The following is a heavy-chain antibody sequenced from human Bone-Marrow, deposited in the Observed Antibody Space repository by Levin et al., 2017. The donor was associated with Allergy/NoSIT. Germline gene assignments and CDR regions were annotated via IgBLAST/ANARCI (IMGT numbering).Heavy chain of an antibody. V-gene: IGHV4-31*03. Sequence: NPSETLSLTCTVSGGSISSGGYYWSWIRQHPGKGLEWIGYIYYSGSTYYNPSLKSRVTISVDTSKNQFSLKLSSVTAADTAVYYCARDRYDFWRTRYFDLWGRGTLVTVSS. CDR1: GGSISSGGYY. J-gene: IGHJ2*01. D-gene: IGHD3-3*01. CDR3: ARDRYDFWRTRYFDL. CDR2: IYYSGST.